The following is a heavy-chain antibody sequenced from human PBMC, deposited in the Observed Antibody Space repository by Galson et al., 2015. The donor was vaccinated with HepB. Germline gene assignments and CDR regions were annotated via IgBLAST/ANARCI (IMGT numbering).Heavy chain of an antibody. D-gene: IGHD6-13*01. Sequence: SETLSLTCTVSGGSISSYYWSWIRQPPGKGLEWIGYIYYSGSTNYNPSLKSRVTISVDTSKNQFSLKLSSVTAADTAVYYCARGEAAAHLRYFDLWGRGTLVTVSS. V-gene: IGHV4-59*01. CDR1: GGSISSYY. CDR3: ARGEAAAHLRYFDL. J-gene: IGHJ2*01. CDR2: IYYSGST.